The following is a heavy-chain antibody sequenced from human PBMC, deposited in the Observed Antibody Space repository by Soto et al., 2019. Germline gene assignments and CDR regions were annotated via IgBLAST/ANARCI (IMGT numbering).Heavy chain of an antibody. CDR2: IYWNDDK. CDR1: GFSLTTSDMG. V-gene: IGHV2-5*01. D-gene: IGHD3-22*01. J-gene: IGHJ3*02. CDR3: AHDYYDSSTYYPHDAFDI. Sequence: SGPTLVNPTQTLTLTCTFSGFSLTTSDMGVGWIRQSPGQALEWLALIYWNDDKRYSPSLKSRLTITKDTSKNQVVLTMTNMDPVDTATYYCAHDYYDSSTYYPHDAFDIWGQGTLVTVSS.